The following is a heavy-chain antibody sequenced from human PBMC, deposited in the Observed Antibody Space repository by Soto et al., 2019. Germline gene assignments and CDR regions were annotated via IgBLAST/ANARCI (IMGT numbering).Heavy chain of an antibody. J-gene: IGHJ4*02. CDR3: ASSLLTPFEY. V-gene: IGHV3-74*01. CDR1: RFTFSSYW. D-gene: IGHD7-27*01. CDR2: INSDVSST. Sequence: GSLRLSFEASRFTFSSYWIHWVLQAPWKGLLWVSLINSDVSSTSYADSVKGRFTISRDNAKNTLYLQMNSLRAEDTPVYYCASSLLTPFEYWGQGTLVTVSS.